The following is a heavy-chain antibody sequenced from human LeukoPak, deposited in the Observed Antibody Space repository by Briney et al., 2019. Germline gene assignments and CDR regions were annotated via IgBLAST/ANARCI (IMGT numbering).Heavy chain of an antibody. CDR3: AEGGYCSGGSCLWHAFDI. D-gene: IGHD2-15*01. CDR1: GFTFDDFA. V-gene: IGHV3-9*01. J-gene: IGHJ3*02. Sequence: PGGSLRLSCAASGFTFDDFAMHWVRQVPGKGLERVSGISWNSGSIGYADSVKGRFTISRDNAKNSLYLQMNSLRAEDTAVYYCAEGGYCSGGSCLWHAFDIWGQGTMVTVSS. CDR2: ISWNSGSI.